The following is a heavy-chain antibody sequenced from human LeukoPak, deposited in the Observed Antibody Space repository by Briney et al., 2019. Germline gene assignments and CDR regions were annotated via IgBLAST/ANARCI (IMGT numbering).Heavy chain of an antibody. J-gene: IGHJ3*02. D-gene: IGHD6-19*01. CDR2: IKQDGSEK. CDR3: VRTYSIGWSLGVFDI. V-gene: IGHV3-7*01. CDR1: GFTFSSYW. Sequence: PGGSLRLSCAASGFTFSSYWMSWVRQAPGKGLEWVANIKQDGSEKYYVDSVKGRFTISKDNAKNSLYLQMNSLRAEDTAVYYCVRTYSIGWSLGVFDIWGQGTMVTVSS.